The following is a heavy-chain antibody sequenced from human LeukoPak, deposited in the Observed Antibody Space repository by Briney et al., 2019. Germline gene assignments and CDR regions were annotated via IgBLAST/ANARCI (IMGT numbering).Heavy chain of an antibody. J-gene: IGHJ6*03. CDR1: GGSINNYC. V-gene: IGHV4-4*07. CDR2: IYSSGST. Sequence: SETLSLACTVSGGSINNYCWSWIRQPAGKGLEWIGRIYSSGSTNYNPSVQSRVTISVDKSKNQFSLEMSSVTAADTAVYYCARGYSYHYMDVWGKGTTVTVSS. CDR3: ARGYSYHYMDV.